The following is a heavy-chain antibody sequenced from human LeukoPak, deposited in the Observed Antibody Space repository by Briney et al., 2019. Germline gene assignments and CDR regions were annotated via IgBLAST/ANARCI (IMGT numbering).Heavy chain of an antibody. V-gene: IGHV3-9*01. CDR1: GFTFDDYA. CDR2: ISWNSGSI. Sequence: GGSLRLSCAASGFTFDDYAMHWVRQAPGKGLEWASGISWNSGSIGYADSVKGRFTISRDNAKNSLYLQMNSLRAEDTALYYCAKDLGAHGYNSEFYYGMDVWGQGTTVTGSS. J-gene: IGHJ6*02. CDR3: AKDLGAHGYNSEFYYGMDV. D-gene: IGHD5-24*01.